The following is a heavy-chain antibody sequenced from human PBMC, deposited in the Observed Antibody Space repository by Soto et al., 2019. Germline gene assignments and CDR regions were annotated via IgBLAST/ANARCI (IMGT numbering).Heavy chain of an antibody. D-gene: IGHD3-16*01. CDR3: ARSGSTWGIVPFDY. Sequence: QLQLQESGSGPVKPSQTLSLTCTVSGGSISSGAYSWSWIRQPPGKGLEWIGYIYHSGSTYYSPSLRSRVTISVDRSKNQFSLKLNSVTAADTAVYYCARSGSTWGIVPFDYWGQGTLVTVSS. J-gene: IGHJ4*02. CDR1: GGSISSGAYS. CDR2: IYHSGST. V-gene: IGHV4-30-2*01.